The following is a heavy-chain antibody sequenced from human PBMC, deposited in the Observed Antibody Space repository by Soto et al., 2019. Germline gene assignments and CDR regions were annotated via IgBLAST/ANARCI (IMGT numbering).Heavy chain of an antibody. CDR2: IYYSGST. CDR3: ARRCSSTSCFGDYYFDY. Sequence: SETLSLTCTVSGGSISSYYWSWIRQPPGKGLEWIGYIYYSGSTNYNPSLKSRVTISVDTSKNQFSLKLSSVTAADTAVYYCARRCSSTSCFGDYYFDYWGQGTLVTVSS. D-gene: IGHD2-2*01. J-gene: IGHJ4*02. V-gene: IGHV4-59*08. CDR1: GGSISSYY.